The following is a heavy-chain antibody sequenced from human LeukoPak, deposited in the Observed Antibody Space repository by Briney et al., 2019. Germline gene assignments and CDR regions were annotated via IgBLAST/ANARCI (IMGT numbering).Heavy chain of an antibody. CDR1: XGTFISYA. Sequence: XKASXGTFISYAISWVRQAPGQGLEWMGRIIPIFGTANYAQKFQGRVTITTDESTSTAYMELSSLRSEDTAVYYCARVANWNELPDSWGQGTLVTVSS. CDR3: ARVANWNELPDS. CDR2: IIPIFGTA. J-gene: IGHJ4*02. D-gene: IGHD1-1*01. V-gene: IGHV1-69*05.